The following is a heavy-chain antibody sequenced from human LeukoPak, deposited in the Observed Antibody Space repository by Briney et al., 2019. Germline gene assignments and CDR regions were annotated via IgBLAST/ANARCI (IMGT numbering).Heavy chain of an antibody. D-gene: IGHD3-10*01. J-gene: IGHJ4*02. CDR2: ISSNGGST. V-gene: IGHV3-64*01. CDR3: ARSTDYYGSGSSLLDY. Sequence: GGSLRLSCAASGFTFSSYAMHWVRQAPGKGLEYVSAISSNGGSTYYANSVKGRFTISRDNSENTLYLQMGSLRAEDVAVYYCARSTDYYGSGSSLLDYWGQGTLVTVSS. CDR1: GFTFSSYA.